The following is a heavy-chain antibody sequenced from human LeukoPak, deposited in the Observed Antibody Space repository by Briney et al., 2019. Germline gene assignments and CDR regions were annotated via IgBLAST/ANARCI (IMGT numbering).Heavy chain of an antibody. Sequence: PSETLSLTCAVSGGSISSGGYSWSWIRRPPGKGLEWIGYIYHSGSTYYNPSLKSRVTISVDRSKNQFSLKLSSVTAADTAVYYCASSSGSYYYYYGMDVWGQGTTVTVSS. D-gene: IGHD3-10*01. CDR3: ASSSGSYYYYYGMDV. J-gene: IGHJ6*02. CDR1: GGSISSGGYS. CDR2: IYHSGST. V-gene: IGHV4-30-2*01.